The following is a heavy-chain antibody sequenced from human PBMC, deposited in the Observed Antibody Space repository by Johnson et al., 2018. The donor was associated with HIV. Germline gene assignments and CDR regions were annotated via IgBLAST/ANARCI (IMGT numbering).Heavy chain of an antibody. D-gene: IGHD3-16*01. J-gene: IGHJ3*02. CDR2: INWNGGST. CDR3: ARDGGDDAFDI. Sequence: EVQLVESGGGLIQPGGSLRLSCAASGFTVSSNYMSWVRQAPGKGLEWVSGINWNGGSTGYADSVKGRFTISRDNAKNSLYLQMNSLRAEDTALYYCARDGGDDAFDIWGQGTMVTVSS. CDR1: GFTVSSNY. V-gene: IGHV3-20*04.